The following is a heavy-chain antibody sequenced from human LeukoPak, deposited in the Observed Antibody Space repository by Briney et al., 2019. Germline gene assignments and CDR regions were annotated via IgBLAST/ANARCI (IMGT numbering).Heavy chain of an antibody. J-gene: IGHJ4*02. CDR2: ISYDGSNK. CDR3: ARPMGLWFREFIDY. V-gene: IGHV3-30-3*01. Sequence: GGSLRLSCAASGFTFSSYAMHWVRQAPGKGLEWVAVISYDGSNKYYADSAKGRFTISRDNSKNTLYLQMNSLRAEDTAVYYCARPMGLWFREFIDYWGQGTLVTVSS. CDR1: GFTFSSYA. D-gene: IGHD3-10*01.